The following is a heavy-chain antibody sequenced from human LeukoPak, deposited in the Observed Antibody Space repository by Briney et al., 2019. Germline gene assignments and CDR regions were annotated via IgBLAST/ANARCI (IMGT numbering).Heavy chain of an antibody. Sequence: GRSLRLSCAASGFTFSSYAMHWVRQAPGKGLEWVAVISYDGSSKYYADSVKGRFTISRDNSKNTLYLQMNSLRAEDTAVYYCATFSRNFDYWGQGTLVTVSS. V-gene: IGHV3-30-3*01. CDR2: ISYDGSSK. CDR3: ATFSRNFDY. D-gene: IGHD3-3*02. CDR1: GFTFSSYA. J-gene: IGHJ4*02.